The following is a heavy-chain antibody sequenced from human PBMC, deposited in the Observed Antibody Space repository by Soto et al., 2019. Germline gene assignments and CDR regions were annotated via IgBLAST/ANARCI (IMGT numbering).Heavy chain of an antibody. CDR3: ARAMVVTQNWFDP. J-gene: IGHJ5*02. D-gene: IGHD2-21*02. CDR2: IYYSGST. Sequence: QVQLQESGPGLVKPSQTLSLTCTVSGGSISSGDYYWSWIRQPPGKGLEWIGYIYYSGSTYYNPSLKSRVTISVDTSTNQFSLKLSSVTAADTAVYDGARAMVVTQNWFDPWGQGTLVTVSS. CDR1: GGSISSGDYY. V-gene: IGHV4-30-4*01.